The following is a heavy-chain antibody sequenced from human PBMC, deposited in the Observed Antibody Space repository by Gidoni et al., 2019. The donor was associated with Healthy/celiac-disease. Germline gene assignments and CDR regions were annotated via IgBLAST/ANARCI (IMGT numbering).Heavy chain of an antibody. CDR3: ARIRGYYDSSGYSEDAFDI. J-gene: IGHJ3*02. CDR2: IFSNDEK. V-gene: IGHV2-26*01. D-gene: IGHD3-22*01. Sequence: QVTLKESGPVLVKPTETLTLTCTVSGFSLSHARMGVSWIRQPPGKALEWLAHIFSNDEKSYSTSLKSRLTISKDTSKSQVVLTMTNMDPVDTATYYCARIRGYYDSSGYSEDAFDIWGQGTMVTVSS. CDR1: GFSLSHARMG.